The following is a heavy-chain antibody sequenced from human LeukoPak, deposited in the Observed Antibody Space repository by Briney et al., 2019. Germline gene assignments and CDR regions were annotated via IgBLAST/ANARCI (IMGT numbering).Heavy chain of an antibody. CDR2: IVASSGST. Sequence: GGSLRLSSAASGFSISNSAMSWVRQAPGKGLEWVSLIVASSGSTFYADSVKGRFTISRDSSKNTLYLQMNSLRAEDMAVYYCAKGAYDYIEMGYFDYWGQGTLVTVSS. CDR3: AKGAYDYIEMGYFDY. CDR1: GFSISNSA. D-gene: IGHD5-12*01. J-gene: IGHJ4*02. V-gene: IGHV3-23*01.